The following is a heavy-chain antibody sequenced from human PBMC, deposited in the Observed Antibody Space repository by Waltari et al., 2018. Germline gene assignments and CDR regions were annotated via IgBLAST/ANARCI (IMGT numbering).Heavy chain of an antibody. CDR2: ISAYNGNT. Sequence: QVQLVQSGAEVKTPGASVKVSCTASGYTFTSYGISWVRQAPGQGLEWMGWISAYNGNTNYAQKPQGRVTMTTDTSTSTAYMELRSLRSDDTAVYYCARPTRSGWYWGDYYYYMDVWGKGTTVTVSS. D-gene: IGHD6-19*01. CDR3: ARPTRSGWYWGDYYYYMDV. J-gene: IGHJ6*03. V-gene: IGHV1-18*01. CDR1: GYTFTSYG.